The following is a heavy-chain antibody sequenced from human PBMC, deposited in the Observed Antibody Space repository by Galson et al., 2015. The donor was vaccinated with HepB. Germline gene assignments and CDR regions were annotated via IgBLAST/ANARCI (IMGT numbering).Heavy chain of an antibody. D-gene: IGHD4-17*01. Sequence: SVKVSCKASGGTFSSYAISWVRQAPGQGLEWMGRIIPILGIANYAQKFQGRVTITADKSTSTAYMELSSLRSEDTAVYYCASPQPRGVTTQYFQHWGQGTLVTVSS. CDR2: IIPILGIA. CDR3: ASPQPRGVTTQYFQH. CDR1: GGTFSSYA. J-gene: IGHJ1*01. V-gene: IGHV1-69*04.